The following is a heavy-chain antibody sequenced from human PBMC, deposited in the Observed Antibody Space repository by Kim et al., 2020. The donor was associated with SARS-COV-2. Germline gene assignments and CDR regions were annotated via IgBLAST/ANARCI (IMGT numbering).Heavy chain of an antibody. CDR2: ISYDGSSK. J-gene: IGHJ6*02. V-gene: IGHV3-33*05. D-gene: IGHD3-9*01. CDR3: ARDVPSFDWDGPDL. CDR1: GFTFSRNG. Sequence: GGSLRLSCAASGFTFSRNGMHWVRQAPGKGLEWVAVISYDGSSKSYADSVKGRFTISRDNSKSTLYLQMNSLRAEDTAGYYCARDVPSFDWDGPDLWGQGNTVTASS.